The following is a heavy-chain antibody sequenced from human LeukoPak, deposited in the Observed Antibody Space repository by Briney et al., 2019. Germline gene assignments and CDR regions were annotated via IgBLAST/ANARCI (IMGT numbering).Heavy chain of an antibody. CDR3: ARDPPSDSNWYPDY. CDR2: INQDGSHK. CDR1: GFMFSTYW. J-gene: IGHJ4*02. D-gene: IGHD6-13*01. Sequence: GGSLRLSCAASGFMFSTYWMSWVRQAPGKGLEWVANINQDGSHKSYVESVKGRFTVSRDNAKNLLYLQMNGLSAEDTATYYCARDPPSDSNWYPDYWGQGILVAVSS. V-gene: IGHV3-7*01.